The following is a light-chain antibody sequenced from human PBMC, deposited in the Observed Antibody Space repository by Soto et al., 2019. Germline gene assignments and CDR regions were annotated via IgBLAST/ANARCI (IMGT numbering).Light chain of an antibody. CDR2: AAS. Sequence: DIPMTQSPSSLSASVGDRVTITCRASQSISSYLNWYQQKPGKAPKLLIYAASSLQSGVPSRFSGSGSGTDFTLPISSLQPEDFATYYCQQSYSTLPTFGQGTKVEIK. J-gene: IGKJ1*01. V-gene: IGKV1-39*01. CDR3: QQSYSTLPT. CDR1: QSISSY.